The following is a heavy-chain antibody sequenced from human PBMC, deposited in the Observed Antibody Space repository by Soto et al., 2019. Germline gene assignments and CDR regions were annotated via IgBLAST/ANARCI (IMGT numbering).Heavy chain of an antibody. CDR1: GFTVSSNY. CDR2: IYSGGST. D-gene: IGHD4-17*01. J-gene: IGHJ4*02. CDR3: AKDWGPTVTDPH. Sequence: PGGSLRLSCAASGFTVSSNYMSWVRQAPGKGLEWVSVIYSGGSTYYAGSVKGRFTISRDNSKNTLYLQMNSLRAEDTAVYYCAKDWGPTVTDPHWGQGTLVTVS. V-gene: IGHV3-66*01.